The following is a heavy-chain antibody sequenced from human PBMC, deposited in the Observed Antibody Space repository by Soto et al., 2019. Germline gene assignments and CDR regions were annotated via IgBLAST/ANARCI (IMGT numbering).Heavy chain of an antibody. V-gene: IGHV5-51*01. Sequence: GESLKISCKGSGYSFTSYWIGWVRQMPGKGLEWMGIIYPGDSDTRYSPSFQGQVTISADKSISTAYLHWSSLKASDTAMYYCARQRTPSGSYTNWFDPWGQGTLVTVSS. CDR1: GYSFTSYW. CDR2: IYPGDSDT. J-gene: IGHJ5*02. CDR3: ARQRTPSGSYTNWFDP. D-gene: IGHD3-10*01.